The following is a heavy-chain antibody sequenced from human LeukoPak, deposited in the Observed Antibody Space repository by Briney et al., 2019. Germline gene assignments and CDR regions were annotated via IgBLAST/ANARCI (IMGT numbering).Heavy chain of an antibody. V-gene: IGHV3-15*01. D-gene: IGHD3-16*02. Sequence: GGSLRLSCAASGFTFSNAWMSWVRQAPGKGLEWVGRIKSKTDGGTTDYAAPVKGRFTISRDDSKNTLYLQMNSLKTEDTAVYYCTTFMITFGGVIADHDAFDIWGQGTMVTVSS. CDR2: IKSKTDGGTT. CDR3: TTFMITFGGVIADHDAFDI. J-gene: IGHJ3*02. CDR1: GFTFSNAW.